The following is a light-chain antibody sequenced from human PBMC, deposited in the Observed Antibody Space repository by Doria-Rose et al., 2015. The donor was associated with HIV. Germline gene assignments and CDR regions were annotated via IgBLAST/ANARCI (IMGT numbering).Light chain of an antibody. Sequence: IQVTQSPSSISASTGDSVTITCRASQGIRSDLAWYQQKPGRAPKLPIYTASTLQSGVPSRFSGSGSGTDFTLTISCLQSEDFATYYCQQYYDYPRTFGQGTTVEIK. CDR1: QGIRSD. V-gene: IGKV1-8*01. J-gene: IGKJ1*01. CDR3: QQYYDYPRT. CDR2: TAS.